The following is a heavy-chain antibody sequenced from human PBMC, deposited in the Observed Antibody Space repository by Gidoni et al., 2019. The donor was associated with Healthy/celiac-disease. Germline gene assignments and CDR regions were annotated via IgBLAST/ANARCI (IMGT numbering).Heavy chain of an antibody. CDR2: IIPIFGTA. CDR1: GGTFSNYA. D-gene: IGHD4-17*01. Sequence: QVQLVQSGAEVKQPGSSVKVSCKASGGTFSNYAISWVRQAPGQGLEWMGGIIPIFGTANYEHKFQGRVTITAEKSTSTAYMELSSLRSEDTAVYYCARPYDYGDSGGAFDIWGQGTMVTVSS. V-gene: IGHV1-69*06. J-gene: IGHJ3*02. CDR3: ARPYDYGDSGGAFDI.